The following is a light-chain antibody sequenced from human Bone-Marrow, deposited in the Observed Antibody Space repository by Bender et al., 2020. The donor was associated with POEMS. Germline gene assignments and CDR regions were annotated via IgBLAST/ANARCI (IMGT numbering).Light chain of an antibody. J-gene: IGLJ2*01. CDR3: CSYAGSSTYVV. CDR2: YVT. V-gene: IGLV2-23*02. Sequence: QSALTQPASVSGSPGQSITISCTGTSSVVGDYDYVSWYQQRPGKAPKLIIYYVTNRPSGVSSRFSGSKSGNTASLTISGLQAEDEADYHCCSYAGSSTYVVFGGGTKLTVL. CDR1: SSVVGDYDY.